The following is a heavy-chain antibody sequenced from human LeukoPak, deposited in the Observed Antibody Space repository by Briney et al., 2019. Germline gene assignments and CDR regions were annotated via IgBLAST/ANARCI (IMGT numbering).Heavy chain of an antibody. CDR2: NSASSSVI. V-gene: IGHV3-48*01. CDR1: GFTFSSYN. Sequence: GGSLRLSCAASGFTFSSYNMNWVRQAPGKGLECVSHNSASSSVIFYADSVKGRFTISRDNAKNTLYLQITSLRVEDTAVYYCARPMVPGVMEYFGLDVWGPGTTVIVSS. J-gene: IGHJ6*02. CDR3: ARPMVPGVMEYFGLDV. D-gene: IGHD3-10*01.